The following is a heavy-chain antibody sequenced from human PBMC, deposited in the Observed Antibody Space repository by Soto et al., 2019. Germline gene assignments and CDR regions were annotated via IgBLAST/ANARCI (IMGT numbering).Heavy chain of an antibody. CDR2: INPSGGST. D-gene: IGHD6-13*01. CDR1: GYTFTSYY. J-gene: IGHJ5*02. CDR3: ARVGTGAAWYQWFAP. Sequence: ASVKVSCKASGYTFTSYYMHWVRQAPGQGLEWMGIINPSGGSTSYAQKFQGRVTMTRNTSISTAYMELSSLRSEDTAVYYCARVGTGAAWYQWFAPWGQGTLVTVSS. V-gene: IGHV1-46*01.